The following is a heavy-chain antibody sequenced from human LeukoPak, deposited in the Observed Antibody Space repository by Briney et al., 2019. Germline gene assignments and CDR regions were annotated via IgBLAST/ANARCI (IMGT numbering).Heavy chain of an antibody. CDR1: GNTFTGYY. Sequence: GASVKVSCKASGNTFTGYYMHWVRQAPGQGLEWMGWINPNSGGTNYAQKFQGRVTMTRDTSISTAYMELSRLRSDDTAVYYCARRGLNYGGNSLFDYWGQGTLVTVSS. D-gene: IGHD4-23*01. V-gene: IGHV1-2*02. J-gene: IGHJ4*02. CDR3: ARRGLNYGGNSLFDY. CDR2: INPNSGGT.